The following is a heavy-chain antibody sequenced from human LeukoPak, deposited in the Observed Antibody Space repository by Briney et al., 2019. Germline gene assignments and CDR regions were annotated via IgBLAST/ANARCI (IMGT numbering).Heavy chain of an antibody. J-gene: IGHJ3*02. CDR3: VREGPRGLAFDI. CDR1: GFTFRIHD. Sequence: GGSLRLSCAASGFTFRIHDMSWVRQAPGKGLEWVSGISASGGSTFYADSVKGRFTISRDNSKNTLYLQMNGLRVEDTAVYYCVREGPRGLAFDIWGQGTMVTVSS. D-gene: IGHD3/OR15-3a*01. V-gene: IGHV3-23*01. CDR2: ISASGGST.